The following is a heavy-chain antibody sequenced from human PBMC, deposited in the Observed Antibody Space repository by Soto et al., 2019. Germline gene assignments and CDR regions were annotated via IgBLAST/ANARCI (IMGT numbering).Heavy chain of an antibody. CDR2: IYYSGST. V-gene: IGHV4-39*01. CDR3: TSRYRIADGNNRFDP. J-gene: IGHJ5*01. CDR1: GGSISSSSYY. Sequence: SETLSLTCTVSGGSISSSSYYWGWIRQPPGKGLEWIGSIYYSGSTYYNPSLKSRVTISVDTSKNQFSLKLSSVTAADTAVYYCTSRYRIADGNNRFDPWGQGTMVTVSS. D-gene: IGHD6-13*01.